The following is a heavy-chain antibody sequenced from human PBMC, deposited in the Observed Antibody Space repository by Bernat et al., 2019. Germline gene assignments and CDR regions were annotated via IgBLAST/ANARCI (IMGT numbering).Heavy chain of an antibody. CDR3: ARGTSTSAPNMDV. CDR1: GFTFSDYY. Sequence: QVQLVESGGGLVKPGGSLRLSCAASGFTFSDYYMSWISPAPAKGLDCVSSISSSSSYTNYADSVKGRFTISRDNAKNSLYLQMNSLRAEDTAVYYCARGTSTSAPNMDVWGKGTTVTVSS. J-gene: IGHJ6*03. CDR2: ISSSSSYT. V-gene: IGHV3-11*05.